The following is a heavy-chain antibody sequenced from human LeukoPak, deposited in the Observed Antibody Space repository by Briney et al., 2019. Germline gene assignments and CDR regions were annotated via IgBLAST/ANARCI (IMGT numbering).Heavy chain of an antibody. Sequence: GESLKISCKGSGYSFTSYWIGWVRQMPGKGLEWMGIIYPGDSDTRYSPSFQGQVTISADKSINTAYLQWSSLKASDTAMYYCARIAVGGVWGSYRYYFDYWGQGTLVTVSS. CDR2: IYPGDSDT. V-gene: IGHV5-51*01. CDR3: ARIAVGGVWGSYRYYFDY. D-gene: IGHD3-16*02. J-gene: IGHJ4*02. CDR1: GYSFTSYW.